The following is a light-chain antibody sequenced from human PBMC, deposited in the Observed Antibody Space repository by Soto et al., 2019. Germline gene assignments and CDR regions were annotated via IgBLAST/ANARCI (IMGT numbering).Light chain of an antibody. Sequence: DIPMTQPPSSLSASVGDIVTITCRASQAIRNDLGWYQQKPAKAPKRLIYATSSLQSGVPSRFSGSGSGPDCTLTISSLQPEDSATYFCQQLNSYPQTFGQGTRLEIK. CDR3: QQLNSYPQT. V-gene: IGKV1-17*01. CDR2: ATS. CDR1: QAIRND. J-gene: IGKJ5*01.